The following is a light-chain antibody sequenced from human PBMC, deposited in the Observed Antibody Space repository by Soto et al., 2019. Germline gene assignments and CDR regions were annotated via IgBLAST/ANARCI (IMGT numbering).Light chain of an antibody. Sequence: EILMTQSPATLSVSPGERATLAGRASQNVLSNLAWYQQKPGQAPRLLMYGASTRATGLPARFSGSGSGTQFTLTISSLQSEDFAVYYCQQYNNWPITFGQGTRLEIK. CDR3: QQYNNWPIT. CDR2: GAS. J-gene: IGKJ5*01. CDR1: QNVLSN. V-gene: IGKV3-15*01.